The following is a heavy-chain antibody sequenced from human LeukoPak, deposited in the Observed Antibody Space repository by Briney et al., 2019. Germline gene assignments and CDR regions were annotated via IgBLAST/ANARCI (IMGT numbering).Heavy chain of an antibody. D-gene: IGHD6-13*01. CDR1: GFTFCDYA. CDR3: TRDIAAAGY. CDR2: IRSKAYGGTT. Sequence: GGSLRLSCTASGFTFCDYAMSWVRQAPGKGLEWVVFIRSKAYGGTTEYAPSVKGRFTISRDDSKSIAYLQMNSLKTEDTAVYFCTRDIAAAGYWGQGTLVAVSS. V-gene: IGHV3-49*04. J-gene: IGHJ4*02.